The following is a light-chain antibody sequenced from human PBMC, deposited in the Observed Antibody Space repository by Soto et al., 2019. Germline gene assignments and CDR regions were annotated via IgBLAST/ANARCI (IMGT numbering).Light chain of an antibody. V-gene: IGLV2-23*02. CDR2: EVS. CDR3: CSYAGSSTRVV. CDR1: SSDVGSYNL. Sequence: QSALTQPASVSGSPGQSITISCTGTSSDVGSYNLVSWYLQHPGKAPKLMIYEVSKRPSGVSNRFSGSKSGNTASLTISGRQAEDEADYYCCSYAGSSTRVVFGEGTKLTVL. J-gene: IGLJ2*01.